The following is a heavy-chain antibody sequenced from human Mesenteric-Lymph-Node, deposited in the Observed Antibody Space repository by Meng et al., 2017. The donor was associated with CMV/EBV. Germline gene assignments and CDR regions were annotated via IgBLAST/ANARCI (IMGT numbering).Heavy chain of an antibody. V-gene: IGHV3-7*03. D-gene: IGHD3-10*01. CDR2: IKQDGSEK. CDR1: GFTFSTYW. J-gene: IGHJ4*02. CDR3: AIRPGLRDS. Sequence: GGSLRLSCAASGFTFSTYWMTWVRQAPGKGLEWVANIKQDGSEKYCVDSVKGRFTISRDNAKNSLYLQMSSLRVEDMAIYFCAIRPGLRDSWGQGTLVTVSS.